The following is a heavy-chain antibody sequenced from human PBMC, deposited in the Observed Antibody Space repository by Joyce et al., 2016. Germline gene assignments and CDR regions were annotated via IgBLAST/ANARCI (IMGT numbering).Heavy chain of an antibody. V-gene: IGHV3-30*18. CDR2: ISYDGIYK. Sequence: QVQLLESGGGVVQPVRSLRLSCAASVLTLSNYGVHWVRQAPGKGLEWVAVISYDGIYKYYADSVEGRFTISRDNAKNTGFLEMNSLRAEDTAVYYCAKILTATYSSGWFLDYWGQGTLVTVSS. J-gene: IGHJ4*02. CDR3: AKILTATYSSGWFLDY. D-gene: IGHD6-25*01. CDR1: VLTLSNYG.